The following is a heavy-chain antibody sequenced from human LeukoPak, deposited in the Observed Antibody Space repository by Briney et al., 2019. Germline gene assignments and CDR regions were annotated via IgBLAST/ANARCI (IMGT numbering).Heavy chain of an antibody. CDR2: IYGGGDT. V-gene: IGHV3-53*01. CDR3: TRLLPSSHHFFDS. Sequence: GGSLRLSCAVSGFTVSNDYMSWVRQAPGKGLEWVSVIYGGGDTYYADSVRGRFTISRDNFENTLFLQMDSLRPEDTAVYYCTRLLPSSHHFFDSWGQGTRVTVSS. D-gene: IGHD6-6*01. CDR1: GFTVSNDY. J-gene: IGHJ4*02.